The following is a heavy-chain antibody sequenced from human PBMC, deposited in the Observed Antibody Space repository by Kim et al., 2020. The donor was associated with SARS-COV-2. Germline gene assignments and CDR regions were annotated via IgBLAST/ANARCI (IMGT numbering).Heavy chain of an antibody. CDR3: ARGRGGGYYSVDY. CDR1: GFTFSSYA. CDR2: ISYDGSNK. V-gene: IGHV3-30*04. D-gene: IGHD1-26*01. J-gene: IGHJ4*02. Sequence: GGSLRLSCAASGFTFSSYAMHWVRQAPGKGLEWVAVISYDGSNKYYADSVKGRFTISRDNSKNTLYLQMNSLRAEDTAVYYCARGRGGGYYSVDYWGQGTLVTVSS.